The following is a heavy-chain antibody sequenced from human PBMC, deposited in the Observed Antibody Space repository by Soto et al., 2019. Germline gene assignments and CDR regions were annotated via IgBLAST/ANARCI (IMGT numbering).Heavy chain of an antibody. D-gene: IGHD4-17*01. V-gene: IGHV1-69*08. Sequence: ASVKVSCKASGGTFSSYTISWVRQAPGQGLEWMGRIIPILGKANYAQKFQGRVTITADKSTSTAYMELSSLRSEDTAVYYCARDEDDYGDYTDYYMDVWGKGTTVTVSS. J-gene: IGHJ6*03. CDR3: ARDEDDYGDYTDYYMDV. CDR2: IIPILGKA. CDR1: GGTFSSYT.